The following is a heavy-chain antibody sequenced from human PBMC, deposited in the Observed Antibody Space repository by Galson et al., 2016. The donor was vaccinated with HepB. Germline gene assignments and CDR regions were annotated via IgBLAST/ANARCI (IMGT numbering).Heavy chain of an antibody. Sequence: RQPPGKGLEWIGYIYYSGSTNYNPSLKSRVTISVDTSENQFSLKLTSVTAADTAVYYCARHYSGSYDWFDPWGQGTLVIVSS. V-gene: IGHV4-59*08. CDR3: ARHYSGSYDWFDP. J-gene: IGHJ5*02. CDR2: IYYSGST. D-gene: IGHD1-26*01.